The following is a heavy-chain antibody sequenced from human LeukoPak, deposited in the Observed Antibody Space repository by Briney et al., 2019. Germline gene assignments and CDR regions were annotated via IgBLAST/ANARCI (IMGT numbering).Heavy chain of an antibody. V-gene: IGHV5-51*01. CDR2: IYPGNSES. CDR1: GYSFTDYW. CDR3: ARRSGRLDYYYHMDV. D-gene: IGHD6-19*01. J-gene: IGHJ6*03. Sequence: GESLKISCKASGYSFTDYWVAWVRQMPGRGLEYMGVIYPGNSESKYSPSFQGQVTISADKSVSTAYLQWSSLKASDSAIYYCARRSGRLDYYYHMDVWGKGTTVTVSS.